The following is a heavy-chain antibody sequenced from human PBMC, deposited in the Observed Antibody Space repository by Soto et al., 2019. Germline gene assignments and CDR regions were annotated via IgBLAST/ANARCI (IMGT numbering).Heavy chain of an antibody. CDR1: GFTFGDYA. J-gene: IGHJ3*02. V-gene: IGHV3-49*03. Sequence: PGGSLRLSCTASGFTFGDYAMSWFRQAPGKGLEWVGFIRSKAYGGTTEYAASVKGRFTISRDDSKSIAYLQMNSLKTEDTAVYYCTSAHSGYDPLDAFDIWGQGTMVTVSS. CDR2: IRSKAYGGTT. D-gene: IGHD5-12*01. CDR3: TSAHSGYDPLDAFDI.